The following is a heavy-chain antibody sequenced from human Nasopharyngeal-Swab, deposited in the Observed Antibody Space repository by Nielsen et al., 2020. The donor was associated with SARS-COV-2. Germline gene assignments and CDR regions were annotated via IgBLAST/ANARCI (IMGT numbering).Heavy chain of an antibody. CDR2: IIPILGIA. CDR1: GGTFSSYA. J-gene: IGHJ6*02. Sequence: SEQVSCQASGGTFSSYAISWVRQAPGQALEWMGRIIPILGIANYAQKFQGRVTITADKSTSTAYMERSSLRSEDTDGYYCARDLQNHFGPPMNYYYYGMDVWGQGTTVTVSS. D-gene: IGHD1-14*01. CDR3: ARDLQNHFGPPMNYYYYGMDV. V-gene: IGHV1-69*04.